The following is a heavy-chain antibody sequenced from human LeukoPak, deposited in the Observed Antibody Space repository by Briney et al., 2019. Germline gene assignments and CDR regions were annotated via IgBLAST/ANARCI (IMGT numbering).Heavy chain of an antibody. J-gene: IGHJ4*02. CDR2: MYYTGTT. Sequence: SETLSLTCTVSGGSISSYYWSWIRQPPGKGLEWIGYMYYTGTTNYNPSLKGRVTMSVDTSKNQFSLKLGSVTAADTAVYYCARLYTSGYFTGDYWGQGSLVTVSS. CDR1: GGSISSYY. V-gene: IGHV4-59*08. CDR3: ARLYTSGYFTGDY. D-gene: IGHD6-19*01.